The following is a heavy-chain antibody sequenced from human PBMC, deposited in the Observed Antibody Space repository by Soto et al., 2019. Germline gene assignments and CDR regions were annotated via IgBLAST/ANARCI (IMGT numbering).Heavy chain of an antibody. Sequence: PGGSLRLSCAASGFTVSSNYMSWVRQAPGKGLEWVSVIYSGGSTYYADSVKGRFTISRDNSKNTLYLQMNSLRAEDTAVYYCARAEEGYYDFWSGYSYYYYGMDVWGQGTTVTVSS. CDR2: IYSGGST. J-gene: IGHJ6*02. V-gene: IGHV3-53*01. CDR1: GFTVSSNY. CDR3: ARAEEGYYDFWSGYSYYYYGMDV. D-gene: IGHD3-3*01.